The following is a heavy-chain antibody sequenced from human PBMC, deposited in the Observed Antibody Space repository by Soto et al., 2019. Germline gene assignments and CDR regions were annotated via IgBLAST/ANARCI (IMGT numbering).Heavy chain of an antibody. CDR3: ANWEAMVRRMENNWFAP. V-gene: IGHV3-23*01. CDR1: GFTFSSYA. Sequence: GGSLRLSCAASGFTFSSYARSWVRQAPGKGLEWVSAISGSGGSTYYATSVKGRFDISSDNSQNTLYLPMNSLRAAAPAVYYCANWEAMVRRMENNWFAPWGQGTLVPVS. CDR2: ISGSGGST. J-gene: IGHJ5*02. D-gene: IGHD3-10*01.